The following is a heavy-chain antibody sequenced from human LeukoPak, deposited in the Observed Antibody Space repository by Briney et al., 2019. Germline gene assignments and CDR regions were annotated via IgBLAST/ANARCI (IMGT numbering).Heavy chain of an antibody. CDR3: ARGMTSVRNDYYLDY. CDR1: GYSFASYD. Sequence: ASVTVSCKASGYSFASYDISWIRQAPGQGLEWMGWVNANSESSGYSQQFQGRVNMTENTSLSTAYLELTNLRSDDTAVYYCARGMTSVRNDYYLDYWGQGTLVVVSS. J-gene: IGHJ4*02. D-gene: IGHD1-1*01. V-gene: IGHV1-8*01. CDR2: VNANSESS.